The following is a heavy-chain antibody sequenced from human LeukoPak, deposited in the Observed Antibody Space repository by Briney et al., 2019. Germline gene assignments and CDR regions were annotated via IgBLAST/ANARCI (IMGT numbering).Heavy chain of an antibody. CDR3: ARESGIAAADYAGYFDY. Sequence: ASVKVSCKTSGYTFRNYGITWVRQIPGQGLEWMGWISPYNGNTNYAQKLQGRVTMTTDTSTSTAYMELRSLRSDDTAVYYCARESGIAAADYAGYFDYWGQGTLVTVSS. V-gene: IGHV1-18*01. D-gene: IGHD6-13*01. J-gene: IGHJ4*02. CDR1: GYTFRNYG. CDR2: ISPYNGNT.